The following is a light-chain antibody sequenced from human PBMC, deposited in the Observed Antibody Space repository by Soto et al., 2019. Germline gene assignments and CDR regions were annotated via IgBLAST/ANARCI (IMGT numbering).Light chain of an antibody. Sequence: EFVLTQSPGTLSLSRGERATLSCRASQTVRNNYLAWYQQKPGQAPRLLIYDASSRATGIPDRFSGGGSGTDLNLTISRLEPEDFAVYYCQQFSRYPLTVGGGIKVDI. CDR3: QQFSRYPLT. CDR1: QTVRNNY. V-gene: IGKV3-20*01. J-gene: IGKJ4*02. CDR2: DAS.